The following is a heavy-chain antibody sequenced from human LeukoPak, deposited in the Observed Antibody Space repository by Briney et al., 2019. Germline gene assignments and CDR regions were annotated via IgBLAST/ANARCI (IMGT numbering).Heavy chain of an antibody. D-gene: IGHD3-22*01. CDR3: MTGDNTGYHDF. J-gene: IGHJ4*02. V-gene: IGHV1-2*02. CDR2: MNPNDGAS. CDR1: GYAFTGYY. Sequence: ASVKVSCKTSGYAFTGYYIHWVRQVPGQGLEWMGCMNPNDGASDYAQKFQGRVTLTRDTSISTAYLELRRLRSDDTALLYCMTGDNTGYHDFWGQGTLVIVSS.